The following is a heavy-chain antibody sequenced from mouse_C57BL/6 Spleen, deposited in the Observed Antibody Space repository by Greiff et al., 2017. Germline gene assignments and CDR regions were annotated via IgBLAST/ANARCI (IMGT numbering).Heavy chain of an antibody. J-gene: IGHJ3*01. CDR1: VFTFSSYA. V-gene: IGHV5-9-1*02. CDR3: TRESTAQVWFAY. Sequence: VHLVESGEGLVKPGGSLKLSCAASVFTFSSYAMSWVRQTPEKRLEWVAYISSGGDYIYYADTVKGRFTISRDNARNTLYLQMSSLKSEDTAMYYCTRESTAQVWFAYGGQGTLVTVAA. CDR2: ISSGGDYI. D-gene: IGHD3-2*02.